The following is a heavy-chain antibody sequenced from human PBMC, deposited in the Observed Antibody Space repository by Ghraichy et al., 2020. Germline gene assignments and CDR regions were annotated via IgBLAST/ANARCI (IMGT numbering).Heavy chain of an antibody. D-gene: IGHD3-22*01. CDR1: GGSISSYY. Sequence: SETLSLTCTVSGGSISSYYWSWIRQPPGKGLEWIGYIYTSGSTNYNPSFKSRVTISVDTSKNQFSLKLSSVTAADTAVYYCARPTYYYDSSGYPPDAFDIWGQGTMVTVSS. V-gene: IGHV4-4*09. CDR2: IYTSGST. J-gene: IGHJ3*02. CDR3: ARPTYYYDSSGYPPDAFDI.